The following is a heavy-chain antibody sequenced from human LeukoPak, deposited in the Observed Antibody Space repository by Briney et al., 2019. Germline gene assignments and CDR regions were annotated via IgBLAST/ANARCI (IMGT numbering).Heavy chain of an antibody. V-gene: IGHV4-59*08. D-gene: IGHD5-18*01. CDR2: IYYSGST. Sequence: SETLSLTCTVSGGPISSYYWSWIRQPPGKGLEWIGYIYYSGSTNYNPSLKSRVTISVDTSKNQFSLKLSSVTAADTAVYYCARTTSGYGYALSYWGQGTLVTVSS. J-gene: IGHJ4*02. CDR3: ARTTSGYGYALSY. CDR1: GGPISSYY.